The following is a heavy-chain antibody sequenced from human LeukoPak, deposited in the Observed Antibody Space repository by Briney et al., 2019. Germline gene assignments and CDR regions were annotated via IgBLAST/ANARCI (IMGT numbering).Heavy chain of an antibody. Sequence: GGSLRLSCAASGFTFSSYGMHWVPQAPGKGLEWVAVISYDGSNKYYADSVKGRFTISRDNSKNTLYLQMNSLRAEDTAVYYCAKDLATSIAAAGPFDLWGRGTLVTVSS. D-gene: IGHD6-13*01. J-gene: IGHJ2*01. V-gene: IGHV3-30*18. CDR3: AKDLATSIAAAGPFDL. CDR2: ISYDGSNK. CDR1: GFTFSSYG.